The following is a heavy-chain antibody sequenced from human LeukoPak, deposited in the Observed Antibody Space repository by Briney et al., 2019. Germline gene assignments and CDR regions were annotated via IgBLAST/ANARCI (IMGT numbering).Heavy chain of an antibody. CDR1: GGSFSGYY. CDR2: LNHSGST. D-gene: IGHD5-18*01. Sequence: SETLSLTCAAYGGSFSGYYWNWIRQPPGKGLEWIGELNHSGSTNYNPSLKSRITISVDMSKNQFSLKLSSVTAADTALYYCAVAGYGRRFDFWGQGTLVTVSS. CDR3: AVAGYGRRFDF. J-gene: IGHJ4*02. V-gene: IGHV4-34*01.